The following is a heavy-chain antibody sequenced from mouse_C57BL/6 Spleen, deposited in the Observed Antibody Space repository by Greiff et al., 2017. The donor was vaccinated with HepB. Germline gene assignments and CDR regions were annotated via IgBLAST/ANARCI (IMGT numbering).Heavy chain of an antibody. CDR3: ARRKAAQATNYFDY. CDR2: IYPSDSET. Sequence: QVQLQQPGAELVRPGSSVKLSCKASGYTFTSYWMDWVKQRPGQGLEWIGNIYPSDSETHYNQKFKDKATLTVDKSSSTAYMQLSSLASEDSAVYYCARRKAAQATNYFDYWGQGTTLTVSS. CDR1: GYTFTSYW. D-gene: IGHD3-2*02. V-gene: IGHV1-61*01. J-gene: IGHJ2*01.